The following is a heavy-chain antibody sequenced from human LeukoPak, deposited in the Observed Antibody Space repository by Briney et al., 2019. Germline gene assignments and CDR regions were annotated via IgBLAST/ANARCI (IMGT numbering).Heavy chain of an antibody. CDR1: GGSVSSGFDY. V-gene: IGHV4-61*01. Sequence: SETLSLTCNVSGGSVSSGFDYWSWIRQPPGKGLEWLGNIYHSGTINYNPSLKSRVSISVDTSKNQFSLKLSSVTAADTAVYYCARLGDETYWGQGTLVTVSS. D-gene: IGHD3-10*01. CDR3: ARLGDETY. J-gene: IGHJ4*02. CDR2: IYHSGTI.